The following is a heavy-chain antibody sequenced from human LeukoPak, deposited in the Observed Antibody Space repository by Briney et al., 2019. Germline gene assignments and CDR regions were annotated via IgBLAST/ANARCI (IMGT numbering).Heavy chain of an antibody. Sequence: PGGSLRLSCAASGFTVSSNYMSWVRQAPGKGLEWVSVFYSGGSTYYADSGKGRFTISRDNSKNTLYLQMNSLRAEDTSVYDCARGPQTDAFDIWGQGTMVTVSS. CDR1: GFTVSSNY. CDR3: ARGPQTDAFDI. CDR2: FYSGGST. J-gene: IGHJ3*02. V-gene: IGHV3-66*01.